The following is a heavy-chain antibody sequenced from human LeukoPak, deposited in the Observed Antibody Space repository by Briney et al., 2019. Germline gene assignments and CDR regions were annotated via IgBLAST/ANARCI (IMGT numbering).Heavy chain of an antibody. CDR1: GFTFSSYA. V-gene: IGHV3-53*01. Sequence: GGSLRLSCAASGFTFSSYAMSWVRQAPGKGLEWVSVIYSGGSTYYADSVKGRFTISRDNSKNTLYLQMNSLRAEDTAVYYCARDGDGYNSLDYWGQGTLVTVSS. D-gene: IGHD5-24*01. CDR3: ARDGDGYNSLDY. J-gene: IGHJ4*02. CDR2: IYSGGST.